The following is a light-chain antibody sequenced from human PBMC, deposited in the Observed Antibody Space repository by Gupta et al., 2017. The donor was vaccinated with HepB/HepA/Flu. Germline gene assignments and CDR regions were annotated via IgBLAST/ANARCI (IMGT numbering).Light chain of an antibody. Sequence: QSVLTQPPSASGTPGQRVVISCSGTSPNIGSNYVFWYQHFSGTAPKLLIYRNDQRPSGVPDRFSGSKSGTSASLAISGLRSEDEADYYCSTWDDSLSRLLFGGGTKLTVL. CDR1: SPNIGSNY. CDR3: STWDDSLSRLL. J-gene: IGLJ2*01. V-gene: IGLV1-47*01. CDR2: RND.